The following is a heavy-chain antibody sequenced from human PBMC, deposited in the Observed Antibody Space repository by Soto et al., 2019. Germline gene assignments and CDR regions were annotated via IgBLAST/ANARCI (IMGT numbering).Heavy chain of an antibody. J-gene: IGHJ6*02. CDR2: ISGSGGST. CDR3: AKWRAYCGGDCFYYGMDV. Sequence: EVQLLESGGGLVQPGGSLRLSCAASGFTFSSYAMSWVRQAPGKGLEWVSAISGSGGSTYYADSVKGRFTISRDNSKNTXXLQMNSRRAEDTAVYYCAKWRAYCGGDCFYYGMDVWGQGTTVTVSS. D-gene: IGHD2-21*01. V-gene: IGHV3-23*01. CDR1: GFTFSSYA.